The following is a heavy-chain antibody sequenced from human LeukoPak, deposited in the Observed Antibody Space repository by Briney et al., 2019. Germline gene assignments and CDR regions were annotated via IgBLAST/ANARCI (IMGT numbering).Heavy chain of an antibody. CDR3: ARDLYLSY. CDR2: IYSGDRT. J-gene: IGHJ4*02. V-gene: IGHV3-66*01. CDR1: GFTVSSKY. Sequence: PGGSLRLSCAVSGFTVSSKYMSWVRQAPGKGLEWVLVIYSGDRTYFADSVKGRFTISRDNFKNILYLQMNSLRVDDTAVYYCARDLYLSYWGQGTLVTVSS. D-gene: IGHD3-16*01.